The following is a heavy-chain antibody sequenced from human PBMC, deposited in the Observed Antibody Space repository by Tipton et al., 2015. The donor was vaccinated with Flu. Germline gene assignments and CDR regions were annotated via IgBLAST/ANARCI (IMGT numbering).Heavy chain of an antibody. V-gene: IGHV1-46*01. CDR1: GFDFTKYW. CDR2: IYPTGGGT. D-gene: IGHD2-15*01. J-gene: IGHJ4*02. Sequence: QLVQSGAEVKEPGESLKISCQGSGFDFTKYWFAWVRQMPGKGLEWMGIIYPTGGGTTYAQRFQGRVTLTRDKSTNTVYMEVSSLRSEDTAVYYCARDRGFGSYTFDYWGQGTLVTVAS. CDR3: ARDRGFGSYTFDY.